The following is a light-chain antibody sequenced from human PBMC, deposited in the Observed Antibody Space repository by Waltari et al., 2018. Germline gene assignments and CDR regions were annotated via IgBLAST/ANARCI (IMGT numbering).Light chain of an antibody. CDR3: QHRFNWPPVT. CDR2: NAS. J-gene: IGKJ5*01. CDR1: QSVSIY. V-gene: IGKV3-11*01. Sequence: EIVLTQSPATLSFSPGERATLSCRASQSVSIYLAWYQQKPGQAPRLLIYNASNRATDIPARFSGSGSGTDFTLTISSLEPEDIAVYYCQHRFNWPPVTFGQGTRVEIK.